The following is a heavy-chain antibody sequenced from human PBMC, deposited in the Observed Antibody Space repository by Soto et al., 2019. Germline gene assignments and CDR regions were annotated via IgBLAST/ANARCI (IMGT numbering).Heavy chain of an antibody. D-gene: IGHD3-10*01. CDR1: GGSISNYY. CDR2: VYYTGNT. CDR3: AKYGSGKYIDL. J-gene: IGHJ5*02. V-gene: IGHV4-59*08. Sequence: QVHLQESGPELVKPSETLSLTCSVSGGSISNYYWTWIRQPPGKGLEWIGYVYYTGNTNSNPSLKNRVTISTDTSKNQLSLRLNSVTAADTAMYYCAKYGSGKYIDLWGQGILVIVSS.